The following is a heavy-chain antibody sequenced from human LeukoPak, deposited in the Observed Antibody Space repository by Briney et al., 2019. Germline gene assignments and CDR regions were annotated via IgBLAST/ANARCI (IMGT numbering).Heavy chain of an antibody. Sequence: GGSLRLSCAASGFNFSNYWMHWVRQVPGRGPVWVSRINHDGSDTIYADSVRGRFTISRDDAKNTLYLQMNNLRAEDTAVYYCVRGGPSTWSWGQGTLVTVSS. V-gene: IGHV3-74*01. CDR1: GFNFSNYW. CDR2: INHDGSDT. J-gene: IGHJ5*02. CDR3: VRGGPSTWS. D-gene: IGHD2-15*01.